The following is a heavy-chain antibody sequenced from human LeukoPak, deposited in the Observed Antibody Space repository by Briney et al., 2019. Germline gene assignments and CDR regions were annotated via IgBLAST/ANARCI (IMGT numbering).Heavy chain of an antibody. Sequence: PGGSLRLSCAASGLTVTSNYMSWVRQAPGKGLEWVSVIYSGGSTYYADSAKGRFTISRDNSKNTLYLQTNNLRAEDTAVYYCARVAFRSSSYISGIDYWGQGTLVTVSS. CDR3: ARVAFRSSSYISGIDY. CDR2: IYSGGST. V-gene: IGHV3-53*01. CDR1: GLTVTSNY. J-gene: IGHJ4*02. D-gene: IGHD1-20*01.